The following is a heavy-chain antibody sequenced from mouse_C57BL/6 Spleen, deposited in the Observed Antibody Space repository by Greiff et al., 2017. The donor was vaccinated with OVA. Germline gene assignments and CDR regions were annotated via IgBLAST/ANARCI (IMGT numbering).Heavy chain of an antibody. Sequence: VQLQQSGPELVKPGASVKISCKASGYSFTGYYMNWVKQSPEKSLEWIGEINPSTGGTTYNQKFKAKATLTVDKSSSTAYMQLKSLTSEDSAVYYCARSGSYGNYGFAYWGQGTLVTVSA. CDR2: INPSTGGT. CDR3: ARSGSYGNYGFAY. J-gene: IGHJ3*01. CDR1: GYSFTGYY. D-gene: IGHD2-1*01. V-gene: IGHV1-42*01.